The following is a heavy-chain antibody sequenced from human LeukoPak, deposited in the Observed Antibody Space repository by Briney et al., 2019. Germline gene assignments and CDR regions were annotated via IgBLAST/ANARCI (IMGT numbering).Heavy chain of an antibody. J-gene: IGHJ3*02. CDR3: ARDTRPDLDALDI. CDR2: IYYSGST. D-gene: IGHD6-6*01. V-gene: IGHV4-31*03. Sequence: SQTLSLTCTVSGGSISSGGYYWSWIRQHPGKGLEWIGYIYYSGSTYYNPSLKSRVTISVDTSKNQFSLKLSSVTAADTAVYYCARDTRPDLDALDIWGQGTMVTVSS. CDR1: GGSISSGGYY.